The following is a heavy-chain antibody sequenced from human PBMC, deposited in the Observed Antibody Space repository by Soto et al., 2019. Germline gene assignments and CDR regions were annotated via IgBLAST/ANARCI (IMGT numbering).Heavy chain of an antibody. D-gene: IGHD5-18*01. J-gene: IGHJ6*02. Sequence: QVQLVHSGAEVKKPGSSVKVSCKASGGTFSSYTISWVRQAPGQGLEWMGRIIPILGIANYAQKFQGRGTNTEDKSTRTAYRELSSLRAEDTAVYYCAIEGAIQLWLNYYYGMDVWGQGTTVTVSS. V-gene: IGHV1-69*02. CDR2: IIPILGIA. CDR1: GGTFSSYT. CDR3: AIEGAIQLWLNYYYGMDV.